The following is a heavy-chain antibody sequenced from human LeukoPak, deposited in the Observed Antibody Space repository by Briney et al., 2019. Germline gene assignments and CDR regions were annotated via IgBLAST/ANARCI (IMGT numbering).Heavy chain of an antibody. D-gene: IGHD6-19*01. J-gene: IGHJ5*02. CDR2: IVVGSGNT. V-gene: IGHV1-58*01. Sequence: GASVKVSCKASGFTFTSSAVQWVRQARGQRLEWIGWIVVGSGNTNYAQKFQERVTITRDMSTSTAYMELSSLRSEDTAVYYCAAPLYPFPGYSSGWTTISWGQGTLVTVSS. CDR3: AAPLYPFPGYSSGWTTIS. CDR1: GFTFTSSA.